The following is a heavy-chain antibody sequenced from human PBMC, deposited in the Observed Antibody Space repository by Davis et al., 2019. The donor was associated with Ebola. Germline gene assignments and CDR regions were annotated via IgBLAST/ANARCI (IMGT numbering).Heavy chain of an antibody. V-gene: IGHV1-46*01. J-gene: IGHJ4*02. CDR2: INPSGGST. CDR1: GYTFTGYY. Sequence: ASVKVSCKASGYTFTGYYMHWVRQAPGQGLEWMGIINPSGGSTSYAQKFQGRVTMTRDTSTSTVYMELSSLRSEDTAVYYCARTPGYCSGGSCYSGDYWGQGTLVTVSS. D-gene: IGHD2-15*01. CDR3: ARTPGYCSGGSCYSGDY.